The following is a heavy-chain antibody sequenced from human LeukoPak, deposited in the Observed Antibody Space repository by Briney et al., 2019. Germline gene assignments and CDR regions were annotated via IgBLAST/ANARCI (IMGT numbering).Heavy chain of an antibody. CDR3: AKGLAAAGNWFDP. J-gene: IGHJ5*02. Sequence: GGSLRLSCVVSGFTFSSYAMSWVRQAPGKGLEWVSGISGSGGSTYYADSVKGRFTISRDNSKNTLYLQMNSLRAEDTAVYYCAKGLAAAGNWFDPWGQGTLVTVPS. CDR2: ISGSGGST. D-gene: IGHD6-13*01. V-gene: IGHV3-23*01. CDR1: GFTFSSYA.